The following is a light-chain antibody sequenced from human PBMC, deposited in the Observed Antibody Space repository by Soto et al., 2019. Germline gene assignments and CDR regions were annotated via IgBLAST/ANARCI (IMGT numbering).Light chain of an antibody. V-gene: IGLV2-14*01. CDR2: EVA. CDR1: SSDVGSYNY. Sequence: QSVLTQPASVSGSPGQSITISCTGTSSDVGSYNYVSWYQHHPGKAPKVIIYEVANRPSEISNRFSGSKSGNTAYLTISGLQAEDEADYYCSSYTTTNTVVFAGGTKVTVL. J-gene: IGLJ2*01. CDR3: SSYTTTNTVV.